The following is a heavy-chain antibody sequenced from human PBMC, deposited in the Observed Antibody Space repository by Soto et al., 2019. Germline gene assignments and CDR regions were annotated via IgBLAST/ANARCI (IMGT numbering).Heavy chain of an antibody. CDR2: INRSGST. V-gene: IGHV4-34*01. CDR3: ARADGGWLQLFDLAHYYYYAMDV. J-gene: IGHJ6*02. Sequence: SETLSLTCAVYGGSFSGYYWSWIRQPPGKGLEWIGEINRSGSTNYNPSLKSRVTISVDTSKNQFSLKLSSVTAADTAVYYCARADGGWLQLFDLAHYYYYAMDVWCQGTTVT. CDR1: GGSFSGYY. D-gene: IGHD5-12*01.